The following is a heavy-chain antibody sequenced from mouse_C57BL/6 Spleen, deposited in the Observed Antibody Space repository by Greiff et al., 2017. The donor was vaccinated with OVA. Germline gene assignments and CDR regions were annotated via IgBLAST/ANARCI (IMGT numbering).Heavy chain of an antibody. D-gene: IGHD1-1*01. V-gene: IGHV1-69*01. Sequence: QVQLQQPGAELVMPGASVKLSCKASGYTFTSYWMHWVKQRPGQGLEWIGEIDPSDSYTNYNQKFKGKSTLTVDKSSSTAYMQLSSLTSEDSAVYYCARRSTTVVATYWYFDVWGTGTTVTVSS. CDR1: GYTFTSYW. CDR3: ARRSTTVVATYWYFDV. CDR2: IDPSDSYT. J-gene: IGHJ1*03.